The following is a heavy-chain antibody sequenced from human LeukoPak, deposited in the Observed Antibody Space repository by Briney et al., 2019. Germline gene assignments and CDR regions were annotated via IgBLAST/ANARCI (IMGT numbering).Heavy chain of an antibody. D-gene: IGHD1-7*01. J-gene: IGHJ4*02. CDR1: GGSISSYY. Sequence: PSETLSLTCTVSGGSISSYYWSWIRQPPGKGLEYIGYIYYSGSTNYNPSLKSRVTISVDTSKNQFSLKLSSVTAADTAVYYCTRQGSLGTSGYDYWGQGTLVTVSS. CDR3: TRQGSLGTSGYDY. V-gene: IGHV4-59*08. CDR2: IYYSGST.